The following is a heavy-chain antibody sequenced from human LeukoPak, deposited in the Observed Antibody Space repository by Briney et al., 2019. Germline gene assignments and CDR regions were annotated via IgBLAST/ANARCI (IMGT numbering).Heavy chain of an antibody. J-gene: IGHJ6*03. V-gene: IGHV1-18*01. CDR3: ARVKTNYYGSGSSVYYYYYMDV. Sequence: GASVTVSCTASGYTFTSYGISWVRQAPGQGLEWMGWINAYNGNTNYAQKLQGRVTMTTDTSTCTAYMELRSLRSDDTAVYYCARVKTNYYGSGSSVYYYYYMDVWGKGTTVTVSS. D-gene: IGHD3-10*01. CDR1: GYTFTSYG. CDR2: INAYNGNT.